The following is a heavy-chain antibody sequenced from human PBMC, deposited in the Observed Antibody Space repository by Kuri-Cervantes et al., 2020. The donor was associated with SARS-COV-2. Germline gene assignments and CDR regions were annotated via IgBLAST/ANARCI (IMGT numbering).Heavy chain of an antibody. CDR3: AREYYYDSSGYYYTRYYYYYGMDV. V-gene: IGHV4-34*01. CDR1: GGSISSGGYY. J-gene: IGHJ6*02. Sequence: GSLRLSCAVSGGSISSGGYYWSWIRQPPGKGLEWIGEINHSGSTNYNPSLKSRVTISVDTSKNQFSLKLSSVTAADTAVYYCAREYYYDSSGYYYTRYYYYYGMDVWGQGTTVTVSS. D-gene: IGHD3-22*01. CDR2: INHSGST.